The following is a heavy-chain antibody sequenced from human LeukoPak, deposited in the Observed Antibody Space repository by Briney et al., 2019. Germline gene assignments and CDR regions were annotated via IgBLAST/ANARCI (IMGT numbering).Heavy chain of an antibody. V-gene: IGHV3-21*01. CDR2: ISSSSSYM. CDR3: ASPRWSAAAGTPSYYGMDV. D-gene: IGHD6-13*01. J-gene: IGHJ6*02. CDR1: GFTFSSYS. Sequence: PGGSLRLSCTASGFTFSSYSLNWVRQAPGKGLEWVSSISSSSSYMYYADSVKGRFTISRDNAKNSLYLQMNSLRAEDTAVYYCASPRWSAAAGTPSYYGMDVWGQGTTVTVSS.